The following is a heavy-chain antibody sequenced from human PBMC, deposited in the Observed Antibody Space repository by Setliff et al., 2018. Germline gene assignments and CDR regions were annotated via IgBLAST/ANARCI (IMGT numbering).Heavy chain of an antibody. V-gene: IGHV3-23*01. D-gene: IGHD3-10*01. CDR3: AKGGSYLILPYFDY. J-gene: IGHJ4*02. CDR2: INNGGVSA. Sequence: GESLKISCVTSGFAFTSYDMTWVRQAPGKGLEWVASINNGGVSADYTDSVKGRFTISRDNSRNTLYLQMKSLRAEDTAIYYCAKGGSYLILPYFDYWGQGTLVTVSS. CDR1: GFAFTSYD.